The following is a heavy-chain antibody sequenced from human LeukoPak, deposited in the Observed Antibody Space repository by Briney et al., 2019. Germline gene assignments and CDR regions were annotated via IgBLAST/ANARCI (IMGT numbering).Heavy chain of an antibody. Sequence: GGSLRLSCAASGFTFSSYGMHWVRQAPGKGLEWVAVIWYDGSNKYYADSVKGRFTISRDNSKNTLYLQMNSLRAEDTAVYYCARDSSSWGGYGMDVWGQGTTVTVSS. V-gene: IGHV3-33*01. D-gene: IGHD6-13*01. J-gene: IGHJ6*02. CDR2: IWYDGSNK. CDR3: ARDSSSWGGYGMDV. CDR1: GFTFSSYG.